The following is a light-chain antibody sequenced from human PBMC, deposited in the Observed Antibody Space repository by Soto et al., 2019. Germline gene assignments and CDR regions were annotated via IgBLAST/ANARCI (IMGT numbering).Light chain of an antibody. CDR2: DVS. CDR3: KQFNTSPALT. Sequence: AIQLTQSPSSLSASVGDRVTITCRASQGISSALAWYQQKPGKSPNLLIYDVSSLESGVPSRFSGSGYGTDFTLTISSLQPEDFATYYCKQFNTSPALTFGGGTKVEIK. V-gene: IGKV1-13*02. CDR1: QGISSA. J-gene: IGKJ4*01.